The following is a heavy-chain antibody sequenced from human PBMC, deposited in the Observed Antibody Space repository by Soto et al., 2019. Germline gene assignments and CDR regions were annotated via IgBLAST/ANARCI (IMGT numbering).Heavy chain of an antibody. D-gene: IGHD3-10*01. CDR2: IWYDGSNK. CDR3: ARDRVRTGGGYYYYGMDV. V-gene: IGHV3-33*01. Sequence: QVQLVESGGGVVQPGRSLRLSCAASGFTFSSYGMHWVRQAPGKGLEWVAVIWYDGSNKYYADSVKGRFTISRDNSKNTLYLQMNSLRAGDTAVYYCARDRVRTGGGYYYYGMDVWGQGTTVTVSS. CDR1: GFTFSSYG. J-gene: IGHJ6*02.